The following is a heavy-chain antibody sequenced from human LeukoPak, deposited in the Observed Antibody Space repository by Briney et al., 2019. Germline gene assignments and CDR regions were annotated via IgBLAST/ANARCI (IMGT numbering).Heavy chain of an antibody. CDR1: GCTFTSYY. D-gene: IGHD3-22*01. CDR3: ARGRGVHDSHTYDYFDY. CDR2: INPAGGST. V-gene: IGHV1-46*01. Sequence: GASVKVSFTASGCTFTSYYIHWVRQAPGQGLEWMGIINPAGGSTTYAQKFQGSRLTLTRDTSTSTVYMELSSLRSEDTAVYYCARGRGVHDSHTYDYFDYWGQGSLVTVSS. J-gene: IGHJ4*02.